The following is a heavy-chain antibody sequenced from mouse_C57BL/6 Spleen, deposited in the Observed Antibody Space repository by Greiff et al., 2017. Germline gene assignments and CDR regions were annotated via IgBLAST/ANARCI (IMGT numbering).Heavy chain of an antibody. D-gene: IGHD1-1*01. V-gene: IGHV5-17*01. Sequence: DVKLVESGGGLVKPGGSLKLSCAASGFTFSDYGMHWVRQAPEKGLEWVAYISSGSSTIYYADTVKGRFTISRDNAKNTLFLQMTSLRSEDTAMYYCARLGGSSGRYFDVWGTGTTVTVSS. CDR2: ISSGSSTI. CDR1: GFTFSDYG. CDR3: ARLGGSSGRYFDV. J-gene: IGHJ1*03.